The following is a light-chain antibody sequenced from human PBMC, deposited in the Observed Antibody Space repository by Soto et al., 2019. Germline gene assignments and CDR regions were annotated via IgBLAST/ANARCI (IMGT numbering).Light chain of an antibody. CDR2: DVS. Sequence: QSALTQPASGSGSPGQSITISCTGTSSDVGGYNYVSWYQQHPGKAPKLMIYDVSNRPSGVSNRFSGSKSGNTASLTISGLQAEDEGDYSCSSYTTSSPHVVFGGGTKLTVL. CDR1: SSDVGGYNY. V-gene: IGLV2-14*01. J-gene: IGLJ2*01. CDR3: SSYTTSSPHVV.